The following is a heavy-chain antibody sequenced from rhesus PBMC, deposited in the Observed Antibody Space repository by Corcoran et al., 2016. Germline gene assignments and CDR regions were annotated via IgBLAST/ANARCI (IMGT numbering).Heavy chain of an antibody. Sequence: QVQLQESGPGLVKTSETLSLTCAVSGGSVSSSKWWSWIRQAPEKGLEWIAYISGSGGTTHYNPSLKSRVTISIDTSKNQCSLKLSSVTVADTAVYYCASVWDEYLDYWGQGVLVTVSS. V-gene: IGHV4-65*01. CDR2: ISGSGGTT. J-gene: IGHJ4*01. CDR1: GGSVSSSKW. CDR3: ASVWDEYLDY. D-gene: IGHD3-34*01.